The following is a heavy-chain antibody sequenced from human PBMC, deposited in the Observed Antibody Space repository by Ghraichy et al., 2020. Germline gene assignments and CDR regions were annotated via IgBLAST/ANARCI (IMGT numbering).Heavy chain of an antibody. J-gene: IGHJ5*02. CDR1: GYTLTELS. Sequence: ASVKVSCKVSGYTLTELSMHWVRQAPGKGLEWMGGFDPEDGESIYAQKFQGRVTMTEDTSTDTAYMELSSLRSEDPAVYYCATDFCSGGSCYWFDPGAREPWSPSPQ. D-gene: IGHD2-15*01. CDR3: ATDFCSGGSCYWFDP. V-gene: IGHV1-24*01. CDR2: FDPEDGES.